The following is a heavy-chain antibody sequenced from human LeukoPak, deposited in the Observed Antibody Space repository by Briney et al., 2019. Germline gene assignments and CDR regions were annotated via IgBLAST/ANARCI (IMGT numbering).Heavy chain of an antibody. CDR3: ARGGHRQQQLDY. V-gene: IGHV3-53*01. D-gene: IGHD6-13*01. Sequence: GGSLRLSCAASGLTVSTNYMSWVRQAPGKGLEWVPVIYSGGSTSYAASVKGRLTISRDNSKNTLYLQMNSLRAEDTAVYYCARGGHRQQQLDYWGQGTLVTVSS. J-gene: IGHJ4*02. CDR1: GLTVSTNY. CDR2: IYSGGST.